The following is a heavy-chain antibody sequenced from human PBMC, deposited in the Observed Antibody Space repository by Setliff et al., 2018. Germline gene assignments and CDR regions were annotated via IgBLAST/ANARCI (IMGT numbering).Heavy chain of an antibody. V-gene: IGHV3-23*01. J-gene: IGHJ5*02. CDR2: MSGSGGSI. D-gene: IGHD1-1*01. Sequence: GGSLRLSCAASGFTFSSFWMAWVRQSPGKGLEWVSAMSGSGGSINYADSVKGRFTISRDNSKNTLYLQMDSLRDDDTAVYYCAKPTQGQLALGAWGQGTLVTVSS. CDR1: GFTFSSFW. CDR3: AKPTQGQLALGA.